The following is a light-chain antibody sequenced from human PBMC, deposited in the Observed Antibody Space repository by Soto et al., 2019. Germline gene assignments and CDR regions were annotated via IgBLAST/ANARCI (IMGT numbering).Light chain of an antibody. CDR2: TAS. CDR3: QHYNRYSPYT. V-gene: IGKV1-5*03. J-gene: IGKJ2*01. CDR1: QSISTW. Sequence: DIQMTQFPSTLSASIGDRVTITCRASQSISTWLAWYQQKAGKAPKLLIYTASSLETGVPSRFSGSGSGTKFILTISSLQPDDFAAYYCQHYNRYSPYTFGQGTRLEIK.